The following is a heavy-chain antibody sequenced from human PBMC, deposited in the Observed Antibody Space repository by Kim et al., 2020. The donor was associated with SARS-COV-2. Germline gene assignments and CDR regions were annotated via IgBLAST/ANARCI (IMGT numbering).Heavy chain of an antibody. D-gene: IGHD3-3*01. CDR3: ARDYDFWSGYYSVVKVYY. J-gene: IGHJ6*01. V-gene: IGHV3-48*02. Sequence: GSLRLSCAASGFTFSSYSMTWVRQAPGKGLEWVSYIGGSSPNIYYADSVKGRFTISRDNAKNLVSLQMSSLRDEDTAVYYCARDYDFWSGYYSVVKVYY. CDR2: IGGSSPNI. CDR1: GFTFSSYS.